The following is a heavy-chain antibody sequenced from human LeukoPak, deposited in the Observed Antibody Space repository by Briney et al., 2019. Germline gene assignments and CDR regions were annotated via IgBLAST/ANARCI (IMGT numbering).Heavy chain of an antibody. V-gene: IGHV4-34*01. CDR1: GGSFSGYY. D-gene: IGHD2-2*02. J-gene: IGHJ4*02. Sequence: SETLTLTRAVYGGSFSGYYWSWIRQPPGKGLEWIGEINHSGSTNYNPSPKSRVTISVDTSKNQFSLKLSSVTAADTAVYYCARYCSSTSCYIFDYWGQGTLVTVSS. CDR3: ARYCSSTSCYIFDY. CDR2: INHSGST.